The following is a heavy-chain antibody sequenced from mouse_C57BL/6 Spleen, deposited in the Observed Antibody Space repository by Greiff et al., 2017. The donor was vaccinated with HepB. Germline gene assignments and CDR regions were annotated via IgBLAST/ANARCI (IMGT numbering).Heavy chain of an antibody. J-gene: IGHJ4*01. Sequence: VQLQQSGAELVKPGASVKMSCKASGYTFTSYWITWVKQRPGQGLEWIGDIYPGSGSINYNEKFKSKATLTVDTSSSTAYMQLSSLTSEDSAVYYCARWPYGNYAMDYWGQGTSVTVSS. CDR3: ARWPYGNYAMDY. CDR2: IYPGSGSI. CDR1: GYTFTSYW. V-gene: IGHV1-55*01. D-gene: IGHD2-1*01.